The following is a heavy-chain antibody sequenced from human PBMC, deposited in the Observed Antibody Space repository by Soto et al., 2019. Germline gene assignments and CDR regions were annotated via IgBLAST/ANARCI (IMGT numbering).Heavy chain of an antibody. D-gene: IGHD1-1*01. J-gene: IGHJ4*02. Sequence: AGGSLRLSCAASGFTFSSNSMSWVRQAPGGGLEWVSAISDSAERIFYVDSVKGRFTISRDNSKNKLFLQMDSLRAEDTALYYCVILALGKFDYWGQGNLVTVSS. CDR1: GFTFSSNS. V-gene: IGHV3-23*01. CDR3: VILALGKFDY. CDR2: ISDSAERI.